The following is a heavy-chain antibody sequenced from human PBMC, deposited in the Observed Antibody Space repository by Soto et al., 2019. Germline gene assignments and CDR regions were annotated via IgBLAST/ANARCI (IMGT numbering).Heavy chain of an antibody. CDR1: GFTFRNYA. V-gene: IGHV3-23*01. CDR3: AKTPNSRLLNS. CDR2: ITGTGSST. Sequence: LLESGGGLVQPGESLKLSCAVSGFTFRNYAMSWVRQAPGKGLEWVAGITGTGSSTSYSDSVRGRFTISRDNSKNTLYLLMNSLRDEDTAVYWCAKTPNSRLLNSWGQGALVTVSS. J-gene: IGHJ4*02. D-gene: IGHD3-9*01.